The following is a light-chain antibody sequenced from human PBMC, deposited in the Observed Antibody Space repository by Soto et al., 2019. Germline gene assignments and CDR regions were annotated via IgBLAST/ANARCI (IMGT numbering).Light chain of an antibody. CDR1: QSISSW. J-gene: IGKJ3*01. CDR3: QQSFT. Sequence: DLQMTQSPSTLSASVGDRVTITCRASQSISSWLAWYQQKPGKAPKLLIYKASSLESGVPSRFSVSGSGTEFTLTISSLQPDDFATDYCQQSFTFGPGTKVDIQ. CDR2: KAS. V-gene: IGKV1-5*03.